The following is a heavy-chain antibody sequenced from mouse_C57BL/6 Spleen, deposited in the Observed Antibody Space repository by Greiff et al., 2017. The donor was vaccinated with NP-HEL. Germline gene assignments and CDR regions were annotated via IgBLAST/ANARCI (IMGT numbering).Heavy chain of an antibody. D-gene: IGHD2-1*01. J-gene: IGHJ2*01. CDR2: IYPGGGYT. V-gene: IGHV1-63*01. CDR1: GYTFTNYW. Sequence: VHLVESGAELVRPGTSVKMSCKASGYTFTNYWIGWAKQRPGHGLEWIGDIYPGGGYTNYNEKFKGKATLTADKSSSTAYMQFSSLTSEDSAIYYCARRVYGNYLYYFDYWGQGTTLTVSS. CDR3: ARRVYGNYLYYFDY.